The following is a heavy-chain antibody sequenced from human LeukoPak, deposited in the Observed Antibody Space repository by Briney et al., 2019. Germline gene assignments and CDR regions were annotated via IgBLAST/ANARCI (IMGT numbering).Heavy chain of an antibody. J-gene: IGHJ4*02. CDR3: APSAGYCSGGSCFSFIR. CDR2: INHSGST. CDR1: GGSFSGYY. V-gene: IGHV4-34*01. Sequence: SETLSLTCAVYGGSFSGYYWSWIRQPPGKGLEWIGEINHSGSTNYNPSLKSRVTISVDTSKNQFSLKLSSVTAADTAVYYCAPSAGYCSGGSCFSFIRWGQGTLVTVSS. D-gene: IGHD2-15*01.